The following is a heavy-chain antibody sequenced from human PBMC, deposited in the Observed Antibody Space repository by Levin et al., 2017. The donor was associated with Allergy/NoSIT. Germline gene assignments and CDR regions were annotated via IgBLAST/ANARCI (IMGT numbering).Heavy chain of an antibody. CDR1: GFTFSSYE. V-gene: IGHV3-48*03. Sequence: QPGGSLRLSCAASGFTFSSYEMNWVRQAPGKGLEWVSYISSSGSTIYYADPVKGRFTISRDNAKNSLYLQMNSLRAEDTAVYYCARQLGNVWSGYNYFDYWGQGTLVTVSS. CDR3: ARQLGNVWSGYNYFDY. J-gene: IGHJ4*02. D-gene: IGHD3-3*01. CDR2: ISSSGSTI.